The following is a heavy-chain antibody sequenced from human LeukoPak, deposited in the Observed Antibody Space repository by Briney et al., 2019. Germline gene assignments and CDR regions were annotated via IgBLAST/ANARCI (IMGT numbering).Heavy chain of an antibody. CDR1: VYTLTELS. Sequence: GASVKVSCKVSVYTLTELSIHWVRLAPGKRLEWMGGFDPEDGETIYAQKFQGRVTMTEDTSTYTANMELSSLRSDDTAVYYCATGGTYYYANTSYHTFDCWGQGTLLTVSS. CDR3: ATGGTYYYANTSYHTFDC. CDR2: FDPEDGET. V-gene: IGHV1-24*01. D-gene: IGHD3-22*01. J-gene: IGHJ4*02.